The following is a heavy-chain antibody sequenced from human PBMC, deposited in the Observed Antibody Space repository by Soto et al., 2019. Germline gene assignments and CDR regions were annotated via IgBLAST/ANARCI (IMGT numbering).Heavy chain of an antibody. D-gene: IGHD2-15*01. Sequence: QVQLVESGGGVVQPGRSPRLSCAASGFTFSNFGMHWVRQAPGKGLAWVAAISSDGGDKYYSHSVKDRFTISRDNSKNKLFLQMNSLRVEDTAVYYCVKGSEVARQELDHWCKGILVTVSS. V-gene: IGHV3-30*18. CDR2: ISSDGGDK. CDR1: GFTFSNFG. CDR3: VKGSEVARQELDH. J-gene: IGHJ4*02.